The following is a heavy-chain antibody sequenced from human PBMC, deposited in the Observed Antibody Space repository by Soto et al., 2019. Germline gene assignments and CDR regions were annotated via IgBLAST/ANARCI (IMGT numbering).Heavy chain of an antibody. D-gene: IGHD1-1*01. CDR3: ARDVQGAGTDTFDP. J-gene: IGHJ5*02. Sequence: GGSLRLSCAASGFTFSSYSMNWVRQAPGKGLEWVSYISSSSSTIYYADSVKGRLTISRDNAKNSLYLQMNSLRAEDTAVYYCARDVQGAGTDTFDPWGQGTLVTVSS. CDR2: ISSSSSTI. V-gene: IGHV3-48*01. CDR1: GFTFSSYS.